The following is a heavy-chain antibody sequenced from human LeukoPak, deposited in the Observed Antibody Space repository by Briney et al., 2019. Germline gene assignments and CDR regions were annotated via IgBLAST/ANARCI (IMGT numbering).Heavy chain of an antibody. D-gene: IGHD6-13*01. J-gene: IGHJ4*02. CDR2: ISSNGGST. CDR3: ARVGSSSWFDY. V-gene: IGHV3-64*01. Sequence: GGSLRLSCAASGFTFSSYAMHWVRQAPGKGLEYVSAISSNGGSTYYANSVKGRFTISSDNSKNTLYLQMGSLRAEDMAVYYCARVGSSSWFDYWGQGTLVTVSS. CDR1: GFTFSSYA.